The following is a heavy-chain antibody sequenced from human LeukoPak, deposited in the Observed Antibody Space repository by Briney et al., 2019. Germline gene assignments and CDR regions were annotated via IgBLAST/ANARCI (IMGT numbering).Heavy chain of an antibody. CDR3: ARVVAVYYDAFDI. CDR2: ISSGGGMT. V-gene: IGHV3-64*02. CDR1: GFAFGEYA. D-gene: IGHD6-19*01. J-gene: IGHJ3*02. Sequence: GGSLRLSCVASGFAFGEYAMHWVRQVPGKGLEYVSAISSGGGMTYYADSVKGRFTISRDDSKDTLYLKMGSLRAEDMAVYYFARVVAVYYDAFDIWGQGTMVTVSS.